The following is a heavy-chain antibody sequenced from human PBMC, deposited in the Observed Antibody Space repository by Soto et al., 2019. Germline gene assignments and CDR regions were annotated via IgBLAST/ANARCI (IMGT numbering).Heavy chain of an antibody. V-gene: IGHV4-4*02. Sequence: QVRLQESGPGLVKPSGTLSLSCAVSGGSISSGNWWSWVRQPPGKGLEWLGEIYHSGSTNYNPSLKSRVTISVDKSRNQFSLKLSSVTAADTAVYYCARARAVAGLLDYWGQGTLVTVSS. D-gene: IGHD6-19*01. CDR1: GGSISSGNW. J-gene: IGHJ4*02. CDR2: IYHSGST. CDR3: ARARAVAGLLDY.